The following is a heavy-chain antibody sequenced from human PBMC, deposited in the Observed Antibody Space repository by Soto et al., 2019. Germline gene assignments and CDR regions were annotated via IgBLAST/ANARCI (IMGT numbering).Heavy chain of an antibody. CDR2: ISSSSSYT. Sequence: GGSLRLSCAASGFTFSYYYMIWIRQAPGKGLEWVSYISSSSSYTNYADSVKGRFTISRDNAKNSLYLQMNSLRAEDTAVYYCARGGVAAAGTYYFDYWGQGTLVTVSS. J-gene: IGHJ4*02. D-gene: IGHD6-13*01. CDR3: ARGGVAAAGTYYFDY. V-gene: IGHV3-11*06. CDR1: GFTFSYYY.